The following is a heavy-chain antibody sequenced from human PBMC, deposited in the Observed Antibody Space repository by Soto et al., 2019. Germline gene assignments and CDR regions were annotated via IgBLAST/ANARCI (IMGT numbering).Heavy chain of an antibody. V-gene: IGHV3-23*01. J-gene: IGHJ4*02. Sequence: DVRLLESGGGLVQPGGSLRLSCAASGFTFSSYSMSWVRQAPGKGLEWVSTIGTSASTYYGDSVRGRFSISRDNSRNTLYRQMNSLRAEDTAVYYCADLSRYCTSSNCDWGQGTLVTVSS. CDR3: ADLSRYCTSSNCD. CDR2: IGTSAST. D-gene: IGHD2-2*01. CDR1: GFTFSSYS.